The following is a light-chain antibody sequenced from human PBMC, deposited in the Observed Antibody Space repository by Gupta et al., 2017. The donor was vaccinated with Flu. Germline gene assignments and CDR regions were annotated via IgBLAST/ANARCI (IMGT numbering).Light chain of an antibody. Sequence: SPSTLSASVGDRVTITCRASRGISSWLAWYQQKPGKAPNLLIYKASNLESGVPSRFSGSGSGTEFTLTISSLQPDDFAVYYCQQYSSYYTFGQGTKLEIK. CDR2: KAS. CDR3: QQYSSYYT. J-gene: IGKJ2*01. V-gene: IGKV1-5*03. CDR1: RGISSW.